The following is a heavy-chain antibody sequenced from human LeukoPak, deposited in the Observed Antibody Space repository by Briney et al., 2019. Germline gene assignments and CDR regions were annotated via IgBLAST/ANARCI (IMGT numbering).Heavy chain of an antibody. J-gene: IGHJ4*02. Sequence: GGSLRLSCAASGFTFSSYEMNWVRQAPGKGLEWVSYILNSGTTTYYADSVKGRFTIPRDNAKSSLYLQMNSLRAEDTGVYYCARDPPDYWGQGILVTVSS. V-gene: IGHV3-48*03. CDR1: GFTFSSYE. CDR3: ARDPPDY. CDR2: ILNSGTTT.